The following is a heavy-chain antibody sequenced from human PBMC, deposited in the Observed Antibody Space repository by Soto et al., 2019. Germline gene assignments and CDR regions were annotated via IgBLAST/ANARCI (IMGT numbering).Heavy chain of an antibody. V-gene: IGHV3-21*01. D-gene: IGHD2-2*01. CDR1: GFTFSSYS. CDR2: ISSSSSYI. J-gene: IGHJ3*02. CDR3: ARETEYCSSTSCYDDAFDI. Sequence: LRLSCAASGFTFSSYSMNWVRQAPGKGLEWVSSISSSSSYIYYADSVKGRFTISRDNAKNSLYLQMNSLRAEDTAVYYCARETEYCSSTSCYDDAFDIWGQGTMVTVSS.